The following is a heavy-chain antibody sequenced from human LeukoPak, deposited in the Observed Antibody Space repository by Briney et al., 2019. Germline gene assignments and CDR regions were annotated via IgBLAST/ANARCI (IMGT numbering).Heavy chain of an antibody. Sequence: ASVKVSCRASGYTFTSYYMHWVRQAPGQGLEWMGIINPSGGSASYAQKFQGRVTMTRDTSTSTVYMELSSLRSEDTAVYYCACIAALDRDYWGQGTLVTVSS. CDR3: ACIAALDRDY. D-gene: IGHD6-25*01. J-gene: IGHJ4*02. CDR2: INPSGGSA. V-gene: IGHV1-46*01. CDR1: GYTFTSYY.